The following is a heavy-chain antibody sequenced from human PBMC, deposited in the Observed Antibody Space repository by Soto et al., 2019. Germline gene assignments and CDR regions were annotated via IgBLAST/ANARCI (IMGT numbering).Heavy chain of an antibody. CDR2: IKQDETKK. CDR1: GFTFSDYW. V-gene: IGHV3-7*05. CDR3: ARDVSPGSSPYYLEAFDI. D-gene: IGHD3-22*01. Sequence: EVQLVESGGGLVQPGASLRLSCAASGFTFSDYWMTWVRQAPGKGLEWVANIKQDETKKSYLDSVRGRFTISRDNARNSLYLQMDSLRAEDTALYYCARDVSPGSSPYYLEAFDIWGLGTMVTVSS. J-gene: IGHJ3*02.